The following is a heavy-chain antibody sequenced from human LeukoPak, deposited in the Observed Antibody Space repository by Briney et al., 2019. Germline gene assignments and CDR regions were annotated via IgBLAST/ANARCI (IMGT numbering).Heavy chain of an antibody. CDR3: ARDRGYNWNDGDAFDI. Sequence: GGSLRLSCAASGFTFSSYGMHWVRQAPGKGLEWVAVIWYDGSNKYYADSVKGRFTISRDNAKNSLYLQMNSLRDEDTAVYYCARDRGYNWNDGDAFDIWGQGTMVTVSS. CDR1: GFTFSSYG. V-gene: IGHV3-33*01. CDR2: IWYDGSNK. J-gene: IGHJ3*02. D-gene: IGHD1-20*01.